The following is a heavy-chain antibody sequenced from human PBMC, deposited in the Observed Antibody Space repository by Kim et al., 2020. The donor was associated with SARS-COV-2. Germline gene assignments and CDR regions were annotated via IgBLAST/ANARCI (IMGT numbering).Heavy chain of an antibody. Sequence: SLKSRVTISVDTSKNQFSLKLSSVTAADTAVYYCAREGRDYYDSSGYYYYWGQGTLVTVSS. D-gene: IGHD3-22*01. V-gene: IGHV4-34*01. J-gene: IGHJ4*02. CDR3: AREGRDYYDSSGYYYY.